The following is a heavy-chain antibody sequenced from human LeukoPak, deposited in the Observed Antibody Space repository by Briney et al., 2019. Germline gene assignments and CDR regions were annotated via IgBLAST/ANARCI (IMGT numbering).Heavy chain of an antibody. CDR2: IIPILGIA. CDR3: AREGSLLWFGELFPSTYYYMDV. CDR1: GGTFSSYA. Sequence: ASVKVSCKASGGTFSSYAISWVRQAPGQGLEWMGRIIPILGIANYAQKLQGRVTMTTDTSTSTAYMELRSLRSDDTAVYYCAREGSLLWFGELFPSTYYYMDVWGKGTTVTVSS. V-gene: IGHV1-69*04. D-gene: IGHD3-10*01. J-gene: IGHJ6*03.